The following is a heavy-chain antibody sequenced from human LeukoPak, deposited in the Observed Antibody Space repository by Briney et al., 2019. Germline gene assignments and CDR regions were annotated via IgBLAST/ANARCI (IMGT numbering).Heavy chain of an antibody. CDR2: IIPIFGTA. D-gene: IGHD2-2*01. V-gene: IGHV1-69*13. CDR1: GGTLSSYA. J-gene: IGHJ4*02. CDR3: ARPWPIVVVPAASAAGDY. Sequence: SVKVSCKASGGTLSSYAISWVRQAPGQGLEWMGGIIPIFGTANYAQKFQGRVTITADESTSTAYMELSSLRSEDTAVYYCARPWPIVVVPAASAAGDYWGQGTLVTVSS.